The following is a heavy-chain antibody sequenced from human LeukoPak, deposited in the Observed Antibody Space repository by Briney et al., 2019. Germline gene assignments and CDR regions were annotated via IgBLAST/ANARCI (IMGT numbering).Heavy chain of an antibody. CDR1: GYTFTGYY. Sequence: GASVKVSCKTSGYTFTGYYVHWVRQAPGQGLEWMGWINPNSGGADYTPKSQGRVIMTSDTSITTAYMELINLESDDTAVYYCALFDFWGQGTQVTVSS. V-gene: IGHV1-2*02. CDR3: ALFDF. CDR2: INPNSGGA. J-gene: IGHJ4*02.